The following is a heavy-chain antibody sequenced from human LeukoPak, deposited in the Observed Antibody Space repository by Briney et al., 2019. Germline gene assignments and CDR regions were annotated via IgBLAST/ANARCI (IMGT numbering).Heavy chain of an antibody. Sequence: SETLSLTCTVSGGSISSGSYYWSWIRQPAGKGLEWIGRIYTSGSTNYNPSLKSRVTISVDTSKNQFSLKLSSVTAADTAVYYCARTRRELFLNSGYFVVAGFFAFDIWGQGTMVTVSS. CDR1: GGSISSGSYY. J-gene: IGHJ3*02. V-gene: IGHV4-61*02. D-gene: IGHD3-22*01. CDR3: ARTRRELFLNSGYFVVAGFFAFDI. CDR2: IYTSGST.